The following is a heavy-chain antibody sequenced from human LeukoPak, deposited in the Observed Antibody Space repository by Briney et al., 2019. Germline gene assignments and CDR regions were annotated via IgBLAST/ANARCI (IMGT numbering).Heavy chain of an antibody. CDR1: GFTFSSYA. CDR3: ARVSYYDSSGYHYEGYAFDI. J-gene: IGHJ3*02. D-gene: IGHD3-22*01. V-gene: IGHV3-23*01. CDR2: ISGSGGST. Sequence: GGSLRLSCAASGFTFSSYAMSWVRQAPGKGLEWVSAISGSGGSTYYADSVKGRFTISRDNSKNTLYLQMNSLRAEGTAVYYCARVSYYDSSGYHYEGYAFDIWGQGTMVTVSS.